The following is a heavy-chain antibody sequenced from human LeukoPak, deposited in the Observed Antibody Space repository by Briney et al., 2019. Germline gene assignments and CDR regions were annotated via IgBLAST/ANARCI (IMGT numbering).Heavy chain of an antibody. J-gene: IGHJ4*02. Sequence: GASLQISCQASGYSFTNYWIGWVRQMPGKGLEWMGIIYPGDSDTRYSPSFQGQVTISADKSISTAYLQWSSLKASDTAMYYCARISSGSFYKGDYWGQGTLVTVSS. CDR3: ARISSGSFYKGDY. D-gene: IGHD3-10*01. CDR1: GYSFTNYW. V-gene: IGHV5-51*01. CDR2: IYPGDSDT.